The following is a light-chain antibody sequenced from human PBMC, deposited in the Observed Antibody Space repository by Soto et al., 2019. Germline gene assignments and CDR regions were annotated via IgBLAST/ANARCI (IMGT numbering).Light chain of an antibody. J-gene: IGKJ1*01. V-gene: IGKV1-39*01. Sequence: DIQMTQSPSSLSTSVGDRVTITCRASQRINNHLNLYQQKPGKAPKLLINAASILQSGVPSRFSGSGSGTDFTLSISSLQPEDFATYYCQQSYSTPPTFGQGTKVEIK. CDR1: QRINNH. CDR2: AAS. CDR3: QQSYSTPPT.